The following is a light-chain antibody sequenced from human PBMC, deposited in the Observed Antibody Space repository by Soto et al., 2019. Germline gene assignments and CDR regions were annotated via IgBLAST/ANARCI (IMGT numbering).Light chain of an antibody. Sequence: EIVMTQSPATLSVSPGERATLSCRASQSVSSYLAWYQQKPGQAPRLLIYGASTRAAGIPARFSGSGSWTDFTLTINSLQSEDFAVYYCQQYDNWPRTFGPGTKVEIK. V-gene: IGKV3-15*01. J-gene: IGKJ1*01. CDR2: GAS. CDR3: QQYDNWPRT. CDR1: QSVSSY.